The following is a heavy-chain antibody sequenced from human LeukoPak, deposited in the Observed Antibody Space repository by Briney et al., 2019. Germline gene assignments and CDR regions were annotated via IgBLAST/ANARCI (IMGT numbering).Heavy chain of an antibody. Sequence: GESLKISCKGSGYSFTSYWIGWVRQMPGKGLEWMGIIYPGDSDTRYSPSFQGQVTISADKSITTAYLQWSTLRPSNAYISSRARSSAPDDFWSGFDYWGQGTLVTVSS. CDR2: IYPGDSDT. CDR1: GYSFTSYW. V-gene: IGHV5-51*01. D-gene: IGHD3-3*01. CDR3: ARSSAPDDFWSGFDY. J-gene: IGHJ4*02.